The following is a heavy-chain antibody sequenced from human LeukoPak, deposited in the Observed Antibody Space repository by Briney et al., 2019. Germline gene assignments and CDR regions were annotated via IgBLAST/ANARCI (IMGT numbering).Heavy chain of an antibody. CDR3: ARGTPWFGGDY. CDR2: INHSGST. J-gene: IGHJ4*02. Sequence: EWIGEINHSGSTNYNPSLKSRLTISVDTSKNQFSLKLSSVTAADTAVYYCARGTPWFGGDYWGQGTLVTVSS. D-gene: IGHD3-10*01. V-gene: IGHV4-34*01.